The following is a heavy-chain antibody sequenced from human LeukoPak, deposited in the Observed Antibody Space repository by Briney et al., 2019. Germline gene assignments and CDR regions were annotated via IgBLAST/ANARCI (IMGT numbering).Heavy chain of an antibody. Sequence: RAGGSLRLSCAASGFTVSSNYMSWVRQAPGKGLEWVSVIYSGGSTYYADSVKGRFTISRDNSKNTLYLQMNSLRAEDTAVYYCAKEQRPRYGSGSSYTLEAWGQGTMVTVSS. CDR1: GFTVSSNY. CDR3: AKEQRPRYGSGSSYTLEA. V-gene: IGHV3-53*01. D-gene: IGHD3-10*01. CDR2: IYSGGST. J-gene: IGHJ3*01.